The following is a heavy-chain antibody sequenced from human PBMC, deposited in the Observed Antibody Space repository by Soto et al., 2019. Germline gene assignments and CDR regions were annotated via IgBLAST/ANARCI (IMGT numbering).Heavy chain of an antibody. CDR3: ARGGGYYDTSGYNRDTFDM. D-gene: IGHD3-22*01. Sequence: GGSLRLSCAGTGFTFSSYSMNWVRQAPGKGLEWVSCVSSSSSYIFYADSVKGRFTISRDNAKDSLHLQMNSLRAEDTAVYYCARGGGYYDTSGYNRDTFDMWGQGTMVTVSS. CDR2: VSSSSSYI. CDR1: GFTFSSYS. V-gene: IGHV3-21*01. J-gene: IGHJ3*02.